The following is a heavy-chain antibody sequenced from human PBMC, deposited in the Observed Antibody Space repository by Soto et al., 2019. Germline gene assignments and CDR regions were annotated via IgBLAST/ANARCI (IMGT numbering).Heavy chain of an antibody. Sequence: SETVSLTCAVYGGSFSGYYWSWIRQPPGKGLEWIGEINHSGSTNYNPSLKSRVTISVDTSKNQFSLKLSSVTAADTAVYYCARSYRSGSYSIDYWGQGTLVTVSS. V-gene: IGHV4-34*01. D-gene: IGHD1-26*01. CDR2: INHSGST. J-gene: IGHJ4*02. CDR1: GGSFSGYY. CDR3: ARSYRSGSYSIDY.